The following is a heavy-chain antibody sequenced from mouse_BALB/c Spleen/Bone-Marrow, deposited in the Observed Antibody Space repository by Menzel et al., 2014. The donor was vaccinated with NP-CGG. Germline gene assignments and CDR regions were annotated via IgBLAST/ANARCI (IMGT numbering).Heavy chain of an antibody. V-gene: IGHV3-6*02. Sequence: EVQLQQSGPGLVKPSQSLSLTCSVTGYSITSGYYWNWIRQFPGNKQEWMGYISYDGSNNYNPSLKNRISITRDTSKNQFFLKLNSVTTEDTATYYCARGGPFDYWRQGTTLTVSS. CDR2: ISYDGSN. CDR1: GYSITSGYY. J-gene: IGHJ2*01. CDR3: ARGGPFDY.